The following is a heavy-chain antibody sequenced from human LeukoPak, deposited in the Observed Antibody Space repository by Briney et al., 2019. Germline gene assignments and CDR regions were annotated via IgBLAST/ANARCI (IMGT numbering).Heavy chain of an antibody. CDR2: IIPILGIA. D-gene: IGHD2-2*01. CDR1: GGTFSSYT. Sequence: ASVKVSCKASGGTFSSYTISWVRQAPGQGLEWMGRIIPILGIANYAQKFQGRVTITADKSTSTAYMELSSLRSEDTAVYYCAREVQYQLHAFDIWGQGTMVTVSS. V-gene: IGHV1-69*04. J-gene: IGHJ3*02. CDR3: AREVQYQLHAFDI.